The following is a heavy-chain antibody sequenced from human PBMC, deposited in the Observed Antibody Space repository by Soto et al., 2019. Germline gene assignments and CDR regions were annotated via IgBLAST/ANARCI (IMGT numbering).Heavy chain of an antibody. V-gene: IGHV3-23*01. CDR2: VSGRGRST. J-gene: IGHJ3*02. D-gene: IGHD3-16*02. Sequence: EVPLLESGGGLVQPGGSLRLSCAASGFRFSSYAMNWVRQAPGKGLEWVSAVSGRGRSTDYADSVKGRFTSSRDNSKKTLYLQMNSLRAEDTAVYYCAKDRGNYDYVWGSYRDAFDIWGQGTTVTVSS. CDR1: GFRFSSYA. CDR3: AKDRGNYDYVWGSYRDAFDI.